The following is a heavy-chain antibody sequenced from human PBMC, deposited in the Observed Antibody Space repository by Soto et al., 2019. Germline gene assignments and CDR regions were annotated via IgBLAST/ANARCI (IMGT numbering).Heavy chain of an antibody. CDR3: AKVSRPALSCVCGVGKFDP. D-gene: IGHD2-21*01. CDR1: GGTFSSYA. J-gene: IGHJ5*02. V-gene: IGHV1-69*01. Sequence: QVQLVQSGAEVKKPGSSVKVSCKASGGTFSSYAISWVRQAPGQGLEWMGGIIPIFGTANYAQKFQGRVTITADESTGTANRELNSVRSEDTAVYYGAKVSRPALSCVCGVGKFDPWGQGTLVTVSS. CDR2: IIPIFGTA.